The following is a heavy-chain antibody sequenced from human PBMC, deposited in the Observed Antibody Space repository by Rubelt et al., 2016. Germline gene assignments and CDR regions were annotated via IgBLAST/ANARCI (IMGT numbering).Heavy chain of an antibody. D-gene: IGHD6-19*01. Sequence: QLQLQESGPGLVKPSETLSLTCTVSGGSISSSSYYWGWIRQPPGKGLEWIGSIYYSGSTYYNPSLKSRVTISGDTSKNQFSLKLSSVTAADTAVYYCARLSSGWYYFDYWGQGTLVTVSS. V-gene: IGHV4-39*01. CDR2: IYYSGST. CDR3: ARLSSGWYYFDY. CDR1: GGSISSSSYY. J-gene: IGHJ4*02.